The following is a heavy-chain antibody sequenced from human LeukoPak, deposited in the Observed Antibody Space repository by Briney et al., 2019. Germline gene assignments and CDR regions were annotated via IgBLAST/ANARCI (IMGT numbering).Heavy chain of an antibody. Sequence: GGSLRLSCAASGFTFSSYWMHWVRQAPGKGLVWVSRMNSDGSSTSYADSVKGRFTISRDNAKNTLYMQMNSLRAEDTAAYYCARGYSSGWNNLDYWGQGTLVTVSS. CDR1: GFTFSSYW. CDR3: ARGYSSGWNNLDY. V-gene: IGHV3-74*01. D-gene: IGHD6-19*01. J-gene: IGHJ4*02. CDR2: MNSDGSST.